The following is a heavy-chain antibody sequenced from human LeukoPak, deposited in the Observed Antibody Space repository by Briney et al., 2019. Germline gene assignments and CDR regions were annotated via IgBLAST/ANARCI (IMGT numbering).Heavy chain of an antibody. Sequence: GGSLRLSCAASGFTFSSYWMSWVRQAPGKGLEWVANIKQDGSEKYCVDSVKGRFTISRDNAKNSLYLQMSSLRAEDTAVYYCAREVVVAATHYYYYYGMDVWGQGTTVTVSS. CDR2: IKQDGSEK. CDR3: AREVVVAATHYYYYYGMDV. D-gene: IGHD2-15*01. CDR1: GFTFSSYW. J-gene: IGHJ6*02. V-gene: IGHV3-7*03.